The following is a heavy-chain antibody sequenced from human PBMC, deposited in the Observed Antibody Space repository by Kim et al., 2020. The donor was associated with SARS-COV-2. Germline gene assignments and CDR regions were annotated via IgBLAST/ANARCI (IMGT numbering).Heavy chain of an antibody. V-gene: IGHV3-15*01. CDR2: IKSKTDGGTT. J-gene: IGHJ4*02. CDR3: TTGRGYSYGDLDY. Sequence: GGSLRLSCAASGFTFSNAWMSWVRQAPGKGLEWVGRIKSKTDGGTTDYAAPVKGRFTISRDDSKNTLYLQMNSLKTEDTAVYYCTTGRGYSYGDLDYWGQETLVTVSS. CDR1: GFTFSNAW. D-gene: IGHD5-18*01.